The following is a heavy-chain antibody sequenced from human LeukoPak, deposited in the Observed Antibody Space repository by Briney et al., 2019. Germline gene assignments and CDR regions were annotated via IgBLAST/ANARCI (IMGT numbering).Heavy chain of an antibody. V-gene: IGHV1-46*01. Sequence: ASVKVSCKASGYTFTSYYMHWVRQAPGQGLEWMGIINPSGGSTSYAQKFQGRVTMTRDTSTSTVYMELSSLRSEDTAVYYCAKSGYSYGYLYYYMDVWGKGTTVTVXS. CDR1: GYTFTSYY. CDR2: INPSGGST. CDR3: AKSGYSYGYLYYYMDV. J-gene: IGHJ6*03. D-gene: IGHD5-18*01.